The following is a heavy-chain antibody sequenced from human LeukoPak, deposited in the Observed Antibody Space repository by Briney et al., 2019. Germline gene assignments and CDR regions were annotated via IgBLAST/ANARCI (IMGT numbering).Heavy chain of an antibody. CDR1: GFSFRTYA. CDR2: ISDNSGRT. CDR3: AREYDSSWPS. Sequence: PGGSLRLSCAAPGFSFRTYAMSWVRQAPGKGLEWVSAISDNSGRTYYADSVKGRFTISRDNSKNTLFVQMNSLRAEDTAVYYCAREYDSSWPSWGQGTLVTVSS. J-gene: IGHJ5*02. D-gene: IGHD3-22*01. V-gene: IGHV3-23*01.